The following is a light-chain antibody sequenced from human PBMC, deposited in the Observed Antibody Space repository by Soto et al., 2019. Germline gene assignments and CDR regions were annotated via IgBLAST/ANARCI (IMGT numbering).Light chain of an antibody. CDR3: CSYAGSVV. CDR2: DVS. V-gene: IGLV2-11*01. Sequence: QSALTQPRSVSGSPGQSVTISCTGTSSDVGGYNYVSWYQQHPGKAPKLMIYDVSKRPSGVPDRFSGSKSGNTASLTISGLQAEDEDDSYCCSYAGSVVLGGVTKLTVL. CDR1: SSDVGGYNY. J-gene: IGLJ2*01.